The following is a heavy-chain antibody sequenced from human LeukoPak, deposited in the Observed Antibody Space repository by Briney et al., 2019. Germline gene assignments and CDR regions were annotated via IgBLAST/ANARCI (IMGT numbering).Heavy chain of an antibody. D-gene: IGHD6-13*01. Sequence: ASVKVSCKASGYTFISYAMNWVRQAPGQGLEWMGWINTYTGNPTYAPGCTGRFVFSLDTSVTTAYLQISSLKAEDTAVYYCARDPAAGQLWGQGTLVTVSS. V-gene: IGHV7-4-1*02. J-gene: IGHJ4*02. CDR2: INTYTGNP. CDR1: GYTFISYA. CDR3: ARDPAAGQL.